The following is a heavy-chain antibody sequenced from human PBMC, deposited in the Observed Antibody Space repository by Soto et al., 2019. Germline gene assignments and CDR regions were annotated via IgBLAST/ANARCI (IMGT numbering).Heavy chain of an antibody. Sequence: GGSLRLSCAASGFTFGNYWMHWVRQAPGKGLVWVSRINRDGSTTTYADSVRGRFTISRDNAKNTLYLQMNSLRDEDTAVYYCTMDLTGRQDYWGQGALVTVSS. CDR1: GFTFGNYW. CDR2: INRDGSTT. V-gene: IGHV3-74*01. CDR3: TMDLTGRQDY. D-gene: IGHD1-20*01. J-gene: IGHJ4*01.